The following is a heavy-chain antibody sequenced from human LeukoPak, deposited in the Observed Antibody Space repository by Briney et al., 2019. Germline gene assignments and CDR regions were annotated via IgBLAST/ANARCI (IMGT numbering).Heavy chain of an antibody. V-gene: IGHV3-30*02. CDR2: IRYDGSNK. D-gene: IGHD3-22*01. Sequence: GGSLRLSCAASGFTFSSYGMHWVRQAPGKGLEWVAFIRYDGSNKYYADSVKGRFTISRDNSKNTLYLRMNSLRDEDTAVYYCARHLRPYDSSGYYFDYWGQGTLVTVSS. CDR3: ARHLRPYDSSGYYFDY. CDR1: GFTFSSYG. J-gene: IGHJ4*02.